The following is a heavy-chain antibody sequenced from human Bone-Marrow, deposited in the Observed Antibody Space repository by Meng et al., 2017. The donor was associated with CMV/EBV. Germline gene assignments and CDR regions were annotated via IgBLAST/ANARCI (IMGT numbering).Heavy chain of an antibody. V-gene: IGHV4-39*07. CDR3: ARGGSVFYGMDV. CDR1: GGSISSSSYY. CDR2: IYYSGST. Sequence: SETLSLTCTVSGGSISSSSYYWGWIRQPPGKGLEWIGSIYYSGSTYYNPPLKSRVTISVDTSKNQFSLKLSSVTAADTAVYYCARGGSVFYGMDVWGQGTTVTVSS. D-gene: IGHD1-26*01. J-gene: IGHJ6*02.